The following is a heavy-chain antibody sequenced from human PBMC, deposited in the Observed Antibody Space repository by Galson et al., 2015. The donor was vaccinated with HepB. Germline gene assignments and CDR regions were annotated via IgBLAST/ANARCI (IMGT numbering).Heavy chain of an antibody. V-gene: IGHV1-18*04. Sequence: SVKVSCMASGYNFNRFGITWVRQAPGQGLEWMGWLGVYNRNTNFAQKFQGRLTMTADTAASTAFLELRSLTSDDTAVYFCARDNGYGNRWDGSGWFVPWGPGTLAIVSS. D-gene: IGHD6-13*01. CDR1: GYNFNRFG. J-gene: IGHJ5*02. CDR3: ARDNGYGNRWDGSGWFVP. CDR2: LGVYNRNT.